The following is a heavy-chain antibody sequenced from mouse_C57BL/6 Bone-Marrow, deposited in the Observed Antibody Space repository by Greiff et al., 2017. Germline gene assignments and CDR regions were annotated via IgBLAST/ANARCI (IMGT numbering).Heavy chain of an antibody. CDR2: ISSGGSYT. CDR3: AHHLICSPYSIDY. D-gene: IGHD5-1*01. V-gene: IGHV5-6*02. J-gene: IGHJ2*01. CDR1: GFTFSSYG. Sequence: DVMLVESGGDLVKPGGSLTLSCAASGFTFSSYGMSWVRQTPDKRLEWVANISSGGSYTYYPDSVKGRFTISRANAKNTLYLQMRSLKSEDTAMSYSAHHLICSPYSIDYWGQGTTLTVSA.